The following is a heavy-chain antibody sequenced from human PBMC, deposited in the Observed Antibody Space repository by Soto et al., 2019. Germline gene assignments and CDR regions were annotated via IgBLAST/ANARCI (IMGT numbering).Heavy chain of an antibody. CDR2: ISTYNGNT. CDR3: ARSGMRGYYFDY. CDR1: GCTFTSYG. V-gene: IGHV1-18*01. D-gene: IGHD3-10*01. Sequence: QVQLVQSGAEVKKPGASVKVSCKASGCTFTSYGITWVRQAPEQGLEWMGWISTYNGNTNYAQKLQGRVTMTTDTSTSSAYMELRSLRSDDTAVYYCARSGMRGYYFDYWGQGTLVTVSS. J-gene: IGHJ4*02.